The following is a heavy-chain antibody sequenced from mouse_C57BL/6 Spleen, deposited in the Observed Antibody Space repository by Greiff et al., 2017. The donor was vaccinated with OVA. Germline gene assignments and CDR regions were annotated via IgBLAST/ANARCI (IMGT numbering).Heavy chain of an antibody. V-gene: IGHV5-12*01. J-gene: IGHJ2*01. CDR3: ARQDYGRGYCDY. CDR2: ISNGGGST. D-gene: IGHD1-1*01. Sequence: EVMLVESGGGLVPPGGSLTLSCAASGFTFSDYYMSWVRPTPEKRLAWVAYISNGGGSTSSPAPVTGRFTISRDTAKNTRYLQMSRLKSEDTAMYYCARQDYGRGYCDYWGQGTTLTVSS. CDR1: GFTFSDYY.